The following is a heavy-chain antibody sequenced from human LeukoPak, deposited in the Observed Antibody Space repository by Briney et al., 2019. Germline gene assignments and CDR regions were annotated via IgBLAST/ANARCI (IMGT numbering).Heavy chain of an antibody. D-gene: IGHD2-8*01. Sequence: GEPLKISCKGSGYSFTSYWIGWVRQMPGKGLEWMGIIYPGDSDTRYSPSFQGQVTISADKSISTAYLQWSSLKASDTAMYYCARLMGYCTNGVCYPVYWGQGTLVTVSS. CDR3: ARLMGYCTNGVCYPVY. V-gene: IGHV5-51*01. J-gene: IGHJ4*02. CDR1: GYSFTSYW. CDR2: IYPGDSDT.